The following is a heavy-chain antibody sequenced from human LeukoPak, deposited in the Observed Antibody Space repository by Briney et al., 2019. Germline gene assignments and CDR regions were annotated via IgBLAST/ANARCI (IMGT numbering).Heavy chain of an antibody. V-gene: IGHV1-69*13. D-gene: IGHD6-19*01. Sequence: SVKVSCKASGGTFSSYAISWVRQAPGQGLEWMGGIIPIFGTANYAQKFQGRVTITADESTSTAYMELSSLRSEDTAVYYCARVVAGEGREYFDYWGQGTLVTVSS. CDR1: GGTFSSYA. J-gene: IGHJ4*02. CDR3: ARVVAGEGREYFDY. CDR2: IIPIFGTA.